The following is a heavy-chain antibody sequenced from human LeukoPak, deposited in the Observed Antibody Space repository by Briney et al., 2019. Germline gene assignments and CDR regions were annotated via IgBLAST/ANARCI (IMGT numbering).Heavy chain of an antibody. Sequence: GGSLRLSCAASGFTFSSYSMNWVRQAPGKGLEWVSSISSSSSYIYYADSVKGRFTISRDNAKNSLYLQMNSLRAEDTAVYYCARAGDYVWGSYRYFYFDYWGQGTLVTVSS. CDR2: ISSSSSYI. CDR3: ARAGDYVWGSYRYFYFDY. V-gene: IGHV3-21*01. J-gene: IGHJ4*02. D-gene: IGHD3-16*02. CDR1: GFTFSSYS.